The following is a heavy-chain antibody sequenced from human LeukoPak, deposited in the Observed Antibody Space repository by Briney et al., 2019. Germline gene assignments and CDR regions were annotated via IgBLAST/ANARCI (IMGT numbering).Heavy chain of an antibody. Sequence: GGSLRLSCAASGFTFSGYEINWVRQAPGKGLEWVSQISGSDSTIYNADSVKGRFTVSTDNAEKSVYLQMNSLRAEDTGVYYCARVGGSGLGLDVWGQGTTVIVSS. D-gene: IGHD3-10*01. CDR2: ISGSDSTI. J-gene: IGHJ6*02. CDR3: ARVGGSGLGLDV. CDR1: GFTFSGYE. V-gene: IGHV3-48*03.